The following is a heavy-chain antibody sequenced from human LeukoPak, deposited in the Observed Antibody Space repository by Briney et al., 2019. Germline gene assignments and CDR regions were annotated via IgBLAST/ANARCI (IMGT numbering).Heavy chain of an antibody. CDR3: ARKSMIVGSPFDY. Sequence: SETLSLTCTVSGGSISSYYWSWIRQPPGKGLEWIGYIYYSGSTNYYPSLKSRVTISVDTSKNQFSLKLTSVTAADTAVYYCARKSMIVGSPFDYWGQGTLVTVSS. CDR2: IYYSGST. CDR1: GGSISSYY. V-gene: IGHV4-59*01. J-gene: IGHJ4*02. D-gene: IGHD3-22*01.